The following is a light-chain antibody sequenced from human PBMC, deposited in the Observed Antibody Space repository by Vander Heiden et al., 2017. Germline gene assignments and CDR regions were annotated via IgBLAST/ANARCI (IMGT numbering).Light chain of an antibody. CDR2: AAS. Sequence: DIQMTQSPSSLSASVGDRVTITCRASQSISAYLNWYQQKPGKAPDLLIFAASNLQSGVPSRFSGSGSGTDFTLTISSLQSEDFATYYCQQSYTTAWTFGQGTKVXI. J-gene: IGKJ1*01. CDR3: QQSYTTAWT. CDR1: QSISAY. V-gene: IGKV1-39*01.